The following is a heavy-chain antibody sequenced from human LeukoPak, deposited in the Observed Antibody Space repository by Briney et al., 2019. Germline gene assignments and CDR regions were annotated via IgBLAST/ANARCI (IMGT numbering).Heavy chain of an antibody. CDR1: GFTFSSYW. CDR2: IKQDGSEK. V-gene: IGHV3-7*01. D-gene: IGHD3-10*01. J-gene: IGHJ1*01. CDR3: AKGGSGSPEYFQH. Sequence: PGGSLRLSCAASGFTFSSYWMSWVRQAPGKGLEWVANIKQDGSEKYYVDSVKGRFTISRDNAKNTLYLQMNSLRAEDTAVYYCAKGGSGSPEYFQHWGQGTLVTVSS.